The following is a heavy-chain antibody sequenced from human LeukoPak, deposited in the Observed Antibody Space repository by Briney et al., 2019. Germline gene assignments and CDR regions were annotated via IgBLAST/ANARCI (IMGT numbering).Heavy chain of an antibody. Sequence: SGTLSLTCAVSGGSISSSNWWSWVRQPPGKGLEWIGEIYHSGSTNYNPSLKSRVTISVDKSKNRFSLKLSSVTAADTAVYYCARRKEGGYCGGGSCYPFAFDIWGQGTMVTVSS. V-gene: IGHV4-4*02. D-gene: IGHD2-15*01. CDR1: GGSISSSNW. CDR3: ARRKEGGYCGGGSCYPFAFDI. J-gene: IGHJ3*02. CDR2: IYHSGST.